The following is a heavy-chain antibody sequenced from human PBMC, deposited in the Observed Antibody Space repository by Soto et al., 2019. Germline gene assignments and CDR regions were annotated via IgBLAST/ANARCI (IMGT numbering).Heavy chain of an antibody. Sequence: SETLSLTCTVSGGSISSYYWSWIRQPPGKGLEWIGYIYYSGSTNYNPSLKSRVTISVDTSKNQFSLKLGSVTAADTAVYYCARVYDFWSGYFGVSDLQTNWFDPWGQGTLVTVSS. CDR1: GGSISSYY. J-gene: IGHJ5*02. D-gene: IGHD3-3*01. CDR2: IYYSGST. V-gene: IGHV4-59*01. CDR3: ARVYDFWSGYFGVSDLQTNWFDP.